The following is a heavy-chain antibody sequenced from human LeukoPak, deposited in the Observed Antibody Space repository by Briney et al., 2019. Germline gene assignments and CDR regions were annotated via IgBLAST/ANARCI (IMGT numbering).Heavy chain of an antibody. CDR2: IIPIFGTA. CDR3: ARDSRRITMIGPYDY. V-gene: IGHV1-69*13. J-gene: IGHJ4*02. D-gene: IGHD3-22*01. Sequence: SVKVSCEASGGTFSSYAISWVRQAPGQGLEWMGGIIPIFGTANYAQKFQGRVTITADESTSTAYMELSSLRSEDTAVYYCARDSRRITMIGPYDYWGQGTLVTVSS. CDR1: GGTFSSYA.